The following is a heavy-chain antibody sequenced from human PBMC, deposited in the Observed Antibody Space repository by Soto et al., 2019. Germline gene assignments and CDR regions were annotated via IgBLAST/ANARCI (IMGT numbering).Heavy chain of an antibody. CDR3: AKEFSTYYDFWSGYYFRVGDAFDI. D-gene: IGHD3-3*01. Sequence: SLRLSCAASGFTFSSYAMSWVRQAPGKGLEWVSAISGSGGSTYYADSVKGRFTISRDNSKNALYLQMNSLRAEDTAVYYCAKEFSTYYDFWSGYYFRVGDAFDIWGQGTMVTVSS. CDR2: ISGSGGST. J-gene: IGHJ3*02. CDR1: GFTFSSYA. V-gene: IGHV3-23*01.